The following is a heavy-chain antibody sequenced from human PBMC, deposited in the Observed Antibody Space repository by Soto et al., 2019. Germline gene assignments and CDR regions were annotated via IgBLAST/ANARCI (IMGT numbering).Heavy chain of an antibody. J-gene: IGHJ4*02. Sequence: VASVKVSCKASGYTFTSYGISWVRQAPGQGLEWMGWISAYNGNTNYAQKLQGRVTMTTDTSTSTAYMELRSLRSDDTAVYYCARVRNIVLMVYDSDYWGQGTLVTVSS. CDR2: ISAYNGNT. V-gene: IGHV1-18*01. D-gene: IGHD2-8*01. CDR3: ARVRNIVLMVYDSDY. CDR1: GYTFTSYG.